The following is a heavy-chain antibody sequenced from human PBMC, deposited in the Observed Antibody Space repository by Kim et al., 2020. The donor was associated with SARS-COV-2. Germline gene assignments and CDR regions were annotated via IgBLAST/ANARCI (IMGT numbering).Heavy chain of an antibody. CDR3: EKDREKGRYSSSWSLNWFDP. CDR2: ISGSGGST. J-gene: IGHJ5*02. D-gene: IGHD6-13*01. V-gene: IGHV3-23*01. CDR1: GFTFSSYA. Sequence: GGSLRLSCAASGFTFSSYAMSWVRQAPGKGLEWVSAISGSGGSTYYADSVKGRFTISRDKYKNTLYLQMNSLRAEDTAVYYCEKDREKGRYSSSWSLNWFDPWGQGTLVTVSS.